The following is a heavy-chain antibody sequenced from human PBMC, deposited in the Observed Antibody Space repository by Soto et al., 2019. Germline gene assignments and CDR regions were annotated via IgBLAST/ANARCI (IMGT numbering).Heavy chain of an antibody. Sequence: PGGSLRLSCAASGFTFSNAWMSWVRQAPGKGLEWVGRIKSKTDGGTTDYAAPVKGRFTISRDDSKNTVYLQMNSLKTEDTAVYHCFTDENYYDSGGYHYHDYWGQGTQVTVSS. CDR2: IKSKTDGGTT. J-gene: IGHJ4*02. V-gene: IGHV3-15*01. D-gene: IGHD3-22*01. CDR3: FTDENYYDSGGYHYHDY. CDR1: GFTFSNAW.